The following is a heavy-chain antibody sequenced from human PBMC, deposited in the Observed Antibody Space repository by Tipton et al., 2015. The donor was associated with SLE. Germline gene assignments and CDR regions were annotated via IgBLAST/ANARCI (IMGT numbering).Heavy chain of an antibody. J-gene: IGHJ4*02. CDR3: ARDSPTGEWDS. V-gene: IGHV4-59*01. D-gene: IGHD7-27*01. CDR1: GGSINNYH. Sequence: TLSLTCTVSGGSINNYHWSWIRQPPGKGLEWIGYIRYTGSTNYNPSRKSRVTMSVDTCKKQFSLKLSSVTAADTAVYFCARDSPTGEWDSWGQGILVSVSS. CDR2: IRYTGST.